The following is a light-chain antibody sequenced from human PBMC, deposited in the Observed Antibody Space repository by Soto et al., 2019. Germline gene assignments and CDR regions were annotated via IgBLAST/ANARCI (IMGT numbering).Light chain of an antibody. CDR2: EVS. CDR1: SGDVGGYNY. J-gene: IGLJ1*01. Sequence: QAVVTQPPSASGSPGQSVTISCTGTSGDVGGYNYVSWYRQYPGKAPKLMIYEVSQRPSGVPDRFSGSKSGNTASLTVSGLQAEDEADYYCSSYAGGNNYVFGTGTKLTVL. CDR3: SSYAGGNNYV. V-gene: IGLV2-8*01.